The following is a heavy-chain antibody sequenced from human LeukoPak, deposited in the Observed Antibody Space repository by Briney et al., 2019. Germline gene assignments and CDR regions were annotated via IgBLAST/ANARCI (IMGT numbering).Heavy chain of an antibody. CDR2: ISWDGGST. V-gene: IGHV3-43*01. J-gene: IGHJ4*02. D-gene: IGHD3-9*01. CDR3: AKDKGEGYDILTALDY. Sequence: GGSLRLSCAASGFTFDDYTMHWVRHAPGKGLEWVSLISWDGGSTYYADSVKGRFTISRDNSKNSLYLQMNSLRTEDTALYYCAKDKGEGYDILTALDYWGQGTLVTVSS. CDR1: GFTFDDYT.